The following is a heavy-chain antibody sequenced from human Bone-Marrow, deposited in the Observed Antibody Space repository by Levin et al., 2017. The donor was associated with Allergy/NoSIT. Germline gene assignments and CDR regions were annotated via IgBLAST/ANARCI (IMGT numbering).Heavy chain of an antibody. J-gene: IGHJ3*02. D-gene: IGHD3-9*01. CDR1: GYSISSGYY. V-gene: IGHV4-38-2*01. Sequence: SETLSLTCAVSGYSISSGYYWGWIRQPPGKGLEWIGSIYHSGSTYYNPSLKSRVTISVDTSKNQFSLKLSSVTAADTAVYYCARGTEGIRYFDWLSDAFDIWGQGTMVTVSS. CDR3: ARGTEGIRYFDWLSDAFDI. CDR2: IYHSGST.